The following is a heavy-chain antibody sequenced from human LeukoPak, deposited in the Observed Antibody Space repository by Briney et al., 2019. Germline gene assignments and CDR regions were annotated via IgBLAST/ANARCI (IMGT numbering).Heavy chain of an antibody. Sequence: PGGSLRLSCAASGFTFSSYAMHWVRQAPGKGLEWVAVISYDGSNKYYADSVKGRFTISRDNSKNTLYLQMNSLRAEDTAVYYCARASSGSYWGAFDIWGQGTMVTVSS. CDR2: ISYDGSNK. CDR1: GFTFSSYA. CDR3: ARASSGSYWGAFDI. D-gene: IGHD1-26*01. V-gene: IGHV3-30-3*01. J-gene: IGHJ3*02.